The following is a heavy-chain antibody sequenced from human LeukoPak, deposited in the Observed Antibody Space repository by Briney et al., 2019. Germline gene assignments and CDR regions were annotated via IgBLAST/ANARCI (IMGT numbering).Heavy chain of an antibody. J-gene: IGHJ4*02. CDR3: ASEAHRGGGFDS. Sequence: SETLSLTCTVSGGSISSYYWSWIRQPPGKGLEWIGYIYYSGSTNYNPSLKSRVTISVDTSKNQFSLTLSSATAADTAVYYCASEAHRGGGFDSWGQGTQVTVSS. CDR1: GGSISSYY. D-gene: IGHD3-16*01. V-gene: IGHV4-59*08. CDR2: IYYSGST.